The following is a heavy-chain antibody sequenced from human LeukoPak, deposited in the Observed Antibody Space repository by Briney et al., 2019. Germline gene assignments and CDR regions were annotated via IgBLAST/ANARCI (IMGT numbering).Heavy chain of an antibody. D-gene: IGHD4-17*01. CDR2: INPNSGGT. Sequence: VASVKVSCKASGYTFTGYYMHWVRQAPGQGLEWMGRINPNSGGTNYAQKFQGRVTMTRDASISTAYMELSRLRSDDTAVYYCARELRRMTTVTTCDYWGQGTLVTVSS. V-gene: IGHV1-2*06. J-gene: IGHJ4*02. CDR3: ARELRRMTTVTTCDY. CDR1: GYTFTGYY.